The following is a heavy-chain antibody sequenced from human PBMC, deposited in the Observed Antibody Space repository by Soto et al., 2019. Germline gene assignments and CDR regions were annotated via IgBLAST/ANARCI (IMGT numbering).Heavy chain of an antibody. Sequence: LSLTCTVSGGSVSSGSYYWSWIRQPPGKGLEWIGYIYYSGSTNYNPSLKSRVTISVDTSRNQFSLKLSSVTAADTAVYYCVRGEIAAVFLDVWGQGTTVTVSS. CDR3: VRGEIAAVFLDV. V-gene: IGHV4-61*01. J-gene: IGHJ6*02. D-gene: IGHD6-13*01. CDR1: GGSVSSGSYY. CDR2: IYYSGST.